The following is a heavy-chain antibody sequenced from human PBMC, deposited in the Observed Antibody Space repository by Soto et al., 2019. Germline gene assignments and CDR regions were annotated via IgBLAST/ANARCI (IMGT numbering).Heavy chain of an antibody. CDR1: GYTFTSYD. J-gene: IGHJ4*02. Sequence: QVQLVQSGAEVKKPGASVKVSCKASGYTFTSYDINWVRQATGQGLEWMGWMNPNSGNTGYAQKFQGSVTMTRNTSISTSYMELSSLTSDDTAVYYCARSTNDYGDRHWGQGSLVTVSS. CDR2: MNPNSGNT. D-gene: IGHD4-17*01. CDR3: ARSTNDYGDRH. V-gene: IGHV1-8*01.